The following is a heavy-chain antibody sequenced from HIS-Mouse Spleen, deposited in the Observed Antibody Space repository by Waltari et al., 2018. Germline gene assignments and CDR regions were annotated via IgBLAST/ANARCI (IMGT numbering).Heavy chain of an antibody. CDR2: IYYSGST. D-gene: IGHD6-13*01. V-gene: IGHV4-39*07. CDR3: AREIPYSSSWYDWYFDL. Sequence: QLQLQESGPGLVTPSATLSLTCTVSGGSISSSSYYWGWLRQPPGKGLEWIGSIYYSGSTYYNPSLKSRVTISVDTSKNQFSLKLSSVTAADTAVYYCAREIPYSSSWYDWYFDLWGRGTLVTVSS. CDR1: GGSISSSSYY. J-gene: IGHJ2*01.